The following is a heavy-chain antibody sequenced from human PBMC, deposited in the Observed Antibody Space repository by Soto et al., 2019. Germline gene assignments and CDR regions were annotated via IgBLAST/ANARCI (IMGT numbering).Heavy chain of an antibody. CDR2: IKTRIDSATT. J-gene: IGHJ4*02. V-gene: IGHV3-15*01. Sequence: EVQLVESGGGLVKPGESLRPSCEASGASFTNAWMNWLRQAPGKGLEWVGRIKTRIDSATTDYAAPVKGSFSISIDDSKSTLYLQMDSLKTEDTAVYYCTTEDPSWLRGLEYWGQGTLVTVSS. CDR3: TTEDPSWLRGLEY. CDR1: GASFTNAW. D-gene: IGHD5-12*01.